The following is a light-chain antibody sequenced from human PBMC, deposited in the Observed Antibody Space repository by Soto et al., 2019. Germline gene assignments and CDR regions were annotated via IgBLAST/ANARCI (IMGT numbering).Light chain of an antibody. J-gene: IGLJ2*01. CDR3: ATWDQSLNGVV. Sequence: QSALTQPPSASGSPGQSVAISCTGTSSDVGGYNYVSWYQQHPGKAPKLLIHSNDQRPSGVPDRFSGSKSGTSASLALSGLQSDDEADYYCATWDQSLNGVVFGGGTKVTVL. V-gene: IGLV2-8*01. CDR2: SND. CDR1: SSDVGGYNY.